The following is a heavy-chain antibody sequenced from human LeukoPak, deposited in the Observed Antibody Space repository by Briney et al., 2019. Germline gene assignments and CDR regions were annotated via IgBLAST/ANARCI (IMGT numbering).Heavy chain of an antibody. CDR1: GVSISSSTYY. D-gene: IGHD6-13*01. V-gene: IGHV4-61*09. J-gene: IGHJ4*02. CDR3: ASQKTIAAAATVDY. Sequence: SQTLSLTCSVSGVSISSSTYYWSWIRQPAGKGLEWIGHLYSSGRPNYNPSLKSRVIISVDTSKNQFSLKLSSVTAADTAVYYCASQKTIAAAATVDYWGQGTLVTVSS. CDR2: LYSSGRP.